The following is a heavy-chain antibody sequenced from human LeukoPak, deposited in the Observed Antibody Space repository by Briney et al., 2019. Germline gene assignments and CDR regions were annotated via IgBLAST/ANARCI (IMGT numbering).Heavy chain of an antibody. CDR2: IWYDGTNK. Sequence: RSLRLSCAASGFTFSSYGMHWVRQAPGKGLEWVAVIWYDGTNKYYADSVKGRFTISRDNSKNTLYLQMNSLRAEDTAVYYCARGRFGELYYMDVWGKGTTVTVSS. V-gene: IGHV3-33*01. J-gene: IGHJ6*03. D-gene: IGHD3-10*01. CDR1: GFTFSSYG. CDR3: ARGRFGELYYMDV.